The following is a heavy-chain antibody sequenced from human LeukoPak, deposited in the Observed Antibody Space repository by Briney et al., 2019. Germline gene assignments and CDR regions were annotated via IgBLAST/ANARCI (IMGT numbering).Heavy chain of an antibody. CDR1: GGSFSGYY. CDR2: INHSGST. CDR3: ARERGVLRTNPPRYYYYGMDV. J-gene: IGHJ6*02. Sequence: PSETLSLTCAVYGGSFSGYYWSWIRQPPGKGLEWIGEINHSGSTNYNPSLKSRVTISVDTSKNQFSLKLSSVTAADTAVYYCARERGVLRTNPPRYYYYGMDVWGQGTTATVSS. V-gene: IGHV4-34*01. D-gene: IGHD3-3*01.